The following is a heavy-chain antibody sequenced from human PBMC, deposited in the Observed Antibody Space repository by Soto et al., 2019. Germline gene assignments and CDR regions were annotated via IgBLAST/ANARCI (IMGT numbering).Heavy chain of an antibody. V-gene: IGHV1-69*01. CDR2: IIPIFGTA. CDR1: GGTFSSYA. CDR3: SSARAVIDYYDSSGAPYYFDY. D-gene: IGHD3-22*01. Sequence: QVQLVQSGAEVKKPGSSVKVSCKASGGTFSSYAISWVRQAPGQGLEWMGGIIPIFGTANYAQKFQGRVTITADEATSTAYMELSSMRSEDTAVYYCSSARAVIDYYDSSGAPYYFDYWGQGTLVTVSS. J-gene: IGHJ4*02.